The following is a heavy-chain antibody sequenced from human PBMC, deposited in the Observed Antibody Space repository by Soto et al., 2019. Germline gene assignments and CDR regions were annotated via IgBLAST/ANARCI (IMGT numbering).Heavy chain of an antibody. CDR1: GGSFSGYY. J-gene: IGHJ4*02. D-gene: IGHD3-10*01. V-gene: IGHV4-34*01. CDR2: INHSGST. Sequence: SETLSLTCAIHGGSFSGYYWSWIRQPPGKGLEWIGEINHSGSTNYNPSLKSRVTISVDTSKNQFSLKLSSVTAADTAVYYCARTFIRHFDYWGQGTLVTVSS. CDR3: ARTFIRHFDY.